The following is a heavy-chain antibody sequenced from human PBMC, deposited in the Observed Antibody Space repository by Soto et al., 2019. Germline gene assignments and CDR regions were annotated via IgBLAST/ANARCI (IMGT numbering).Heavy chain of an antibody. CDR3: ARDWGDYTIGMDV. CDR1: GFTFSSYS. CDR2: ISSSSSYI. V-gene: IGHV3-21*01. J-gene: IGHJ6*02. Sequence: PGGSLRLSCAASGFTFSSYSMNWVRQAPGKGLEWVSSISSSSSYIYYADSVKGRFTISRDNAKNSLYLQMNSLRAEDTAVYYCARDWGDYTIGMDVWGQGTTVTVSS. D-gene: IGHD4-4*01.